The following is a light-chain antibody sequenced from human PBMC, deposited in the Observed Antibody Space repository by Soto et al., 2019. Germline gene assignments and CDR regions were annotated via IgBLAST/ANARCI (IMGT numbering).Light chain of an antibody. J-gene: IGLJ3*02. CDR1: SSDVGSYNL. V-gene: IGLV2-23*01. CDR2: EDN. CDR3: CSYAGDSTWV. Sequence: QSALTQPAFVSGSPGQSITISCTGTSSDVGSYNLLSWYQQYPGKAPKLMIYEDNKRPSGVSNRFSGSKSGNTASLTISGLQSEDEADYYCCSYAGDSTWVFGGGTKLTVL.